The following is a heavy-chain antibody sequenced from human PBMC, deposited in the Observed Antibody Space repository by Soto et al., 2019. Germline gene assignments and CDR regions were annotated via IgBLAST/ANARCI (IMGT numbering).Heavy chain of an antibody. V-gene: IGHV3-15*07. CDR1: GLSFSAAW. CDR2: IKSKGGGETT. Sequence: PGGSLRLSCAVSGLSFSAAWMKWVRQAPGKGLEWVGRIKSKGGGETTDYAAPVKGRFTISRDNSKNTLYLQMNSLRAEDTAVYYCARHGYNYGGGYFDYWGQGTLVTVSS. CDR3: ARHGYNYGGGYFDY. D-gene: IGHD5-18*01. J-gene: IGHJ4*02.